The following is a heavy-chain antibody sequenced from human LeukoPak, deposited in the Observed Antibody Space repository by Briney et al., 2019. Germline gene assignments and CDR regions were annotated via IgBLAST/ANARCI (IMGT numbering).Heavy chain of an antibody. Sequence: GGSLRLSCTASGFIFSSYGMLWVRQAPGKRLEWVAFIQFDESETHYGDSVKGRFSISRDISKNTLYLQMNSLRAEDTALYYCARVRVAYGSGSYFNSFFEYWGQGTLVTVSS. CDR1: GFIFSSYG. V-gene: IGHV3-30*02. D-gene: IGHD3-10*01. J-gene: IGHJ4*02. CDR2: IQFDESET. CDR3: ARVRVAYGSGSYFNSFFEY.